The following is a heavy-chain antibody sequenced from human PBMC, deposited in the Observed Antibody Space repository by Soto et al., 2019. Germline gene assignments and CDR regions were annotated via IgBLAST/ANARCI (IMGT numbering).Heavy chain of an antibody. CDR1: GGSVSSGSYY. J-gene: IGHJ4*02. Sequence: QVQLQESGPGLVKPSETLSLTCTVSGGSVSSGSYYWSWIRQPPGKGLEWIGYIYYSGSTNYNPSLKSRVTISVDTSKNQFSLKLSSVTAADTAVYYCANRRVGYYGSGSYSPDYWGQGTLVTVSS. CDR3: ANRRVGYYGSGSYSPDY. V-gene: IGHV4-61*01. D-gene: IGHD3-10*01. CDR2: IYYSGST.